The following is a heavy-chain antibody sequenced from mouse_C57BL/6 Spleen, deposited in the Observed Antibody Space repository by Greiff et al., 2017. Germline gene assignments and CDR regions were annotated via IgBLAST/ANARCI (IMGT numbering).Heavy chain of an antibody. V-gene: IGHV1-54*01. CDR3: ARWGDSDYFDY. Sequence: QAQLKQSGAELVRPGTSVKVSCKASGYAFTNYLIEWVKQRPGQGLEWIGVINPGSGGTNYNEKFKGKATLTADKSSSTAYMQLSSLTSEDSAVYFCARWGDSDYFDYWGQGTTLTVSS. CDR1: GYAFTNYL. CDR2: INPGSGGT. J-gene: IGHJ2*01.